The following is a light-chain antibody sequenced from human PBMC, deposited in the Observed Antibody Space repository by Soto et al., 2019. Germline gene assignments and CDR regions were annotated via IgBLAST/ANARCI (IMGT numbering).Light chain of an antibody. V-gene: IGLV2-14*03. CDR2: HVT. Sequence: QSALTQPASVSGSPGQSITISCTGTSSDIGHYDYVSWYQQHPGKAPNLMIYHVTYRPSGVSNRYSGSKSGNSASLTISGLQADDEADYYCCSLTTSHTYVFGSGTKATVL. CDR1: SSDIGHYDY. CDR3: CSLTTSHTYV. J-gene: IGLJ1*01.